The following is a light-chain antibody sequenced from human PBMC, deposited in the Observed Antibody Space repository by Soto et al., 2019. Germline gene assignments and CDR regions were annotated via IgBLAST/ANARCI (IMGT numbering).Light chain of an antibody. V-gene: IGKV1-9*01. CDR3: QQLSTYPVT. J-gene: IGKJ4*01. Sequence: IQLTQSPSSLSASVGDSVTITCLASQGISRYLAWYQQKPGRAPQLLISAASTLQSGVPSRFSGSGSGTHFTLVISSLQPEDFATYYCQQLSTYPVTFGGGTKVDTK. CDR2: AAS. CDR1: QGISRY.